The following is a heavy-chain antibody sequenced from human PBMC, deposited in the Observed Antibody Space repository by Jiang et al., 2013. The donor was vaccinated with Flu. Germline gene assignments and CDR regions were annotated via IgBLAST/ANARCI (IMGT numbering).Heavy chain of an antibody. D-gene: IGHD1-26*01. CDR3: ARGVIGRSGGRVLKSGSSGKIRYYFDY. V-gene: IGHV1-8*01. CDR2: NPNSGNT. J-gene: IGHJ4*02. Sequence: NPNSGNTGYAQKFQGRVTMTRNTSISTAYMELSSLRSEDTAVYYCARGVIGRSGGRVLKSGSSGKIRYYFDYWGQGTLVTVSS.